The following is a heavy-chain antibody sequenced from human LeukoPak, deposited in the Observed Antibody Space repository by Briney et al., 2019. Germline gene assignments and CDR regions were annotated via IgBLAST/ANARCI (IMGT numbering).Heavy chain of an antibody. Sequence: SETLSLTCAVYGGSFSGYYWSWVRQPPGKGLEWIGEINHSGSSNYNPSLTSRVTISLDTSKNQFSLKLSSVTAADTAVYYCASGGFWSGCCPLPSPPLFDYWGQGTLVTVSS. CDR3: ASGGFWSGCCPLPSPPLFDY. CDR1: GGSFSGYY. CDR2: INHSGSS. V-gene: IGHV4-34*01. D-gene: IGHD3-3*01. J-gene: IGHJ4*02.